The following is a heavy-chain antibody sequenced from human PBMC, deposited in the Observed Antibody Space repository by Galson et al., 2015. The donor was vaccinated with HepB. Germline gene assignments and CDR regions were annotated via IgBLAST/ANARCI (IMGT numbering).Heavy chain of an antibody. D-gene: IGHD4-17*01. V-gene: IGHV4-39*01. J-gene: IGHJ3*02. Sequence: ETLSLTCTVSGGSISSSSYYWGWIRQPPGKGLEWIGSIYYSGSTYYNPSLKSRVTISVDTSKNQFSLKLSSVTAADTAVYYCARQGIYGDYVGHAFDIWGQGTMVTVSS. CDR2: IYYSGST. CDR1: GGSISSSSYY. CDR3: ARQGIYGDYVGHAFDI.